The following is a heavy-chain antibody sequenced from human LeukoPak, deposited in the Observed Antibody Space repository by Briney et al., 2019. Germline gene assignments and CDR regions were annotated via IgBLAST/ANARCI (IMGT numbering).Heavy chain of an antibody. CDR3: AKDSGSAPYFDY. CDR2: ISGSGGST. D-gene: IGHD6-25*01. V-gene: IGHV3-23*01. J-gene: IGHJ4*02. CDR1: GFTFSSYA. Sequence: GGSLRLSCAASGFTFSSYAMSWVRQAPGKGLEWVSAISGSGGSTYYADSVKGRFTISRDNSKNTLYLLMNSLRAEDTAVYYCAKDSGSAPYFDYWGQGTLVTVSS.